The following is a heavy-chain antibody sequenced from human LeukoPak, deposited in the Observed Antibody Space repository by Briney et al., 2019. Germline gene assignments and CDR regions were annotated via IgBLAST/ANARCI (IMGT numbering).Heavy chain of an antibody. CDR1: GGSISSYY. V-gene: IGHV4-4*07. CDR2: IYTSGST. J-gene: IGHJ6*03. Sequence: SETLSLTCAVSGGSISSYYWSWIRQPAGKGLEWIGRIYTSGSTNYNPSLKSRVTMSVDTSKNQCSLKLSSVTAADAAVYYCARGAPSYYYYMDVWGKGTTVTVSS. CDR3: ARGAPSYYYYMDV.